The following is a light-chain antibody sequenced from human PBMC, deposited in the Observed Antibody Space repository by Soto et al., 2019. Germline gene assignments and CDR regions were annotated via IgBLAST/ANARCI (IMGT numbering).Light chain of an antibody. V-gene: IGKV3-11*01. Sequence: EIVLTQSPATLSLSPGERATLSCRASQSVSSYLAWYQQKPGQAPRLLIYDASNRATGIPARFSGSGSGTAFTLPISSLEPEDFAVYYCQQRSNWPPFPFGPGTKVDIK. CDR2: DAS. J-gene: IGKJ3*01. CDR3: QQRSNWPPFP. CDR1: QSVSSY.